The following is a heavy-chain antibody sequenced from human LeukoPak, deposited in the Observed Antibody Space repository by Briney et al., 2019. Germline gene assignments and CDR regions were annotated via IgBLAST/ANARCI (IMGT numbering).Heavy chain of an antibody. CDR2: IYYSGST. Sequence: PSETLSLTCTVSVGSISSHYWSWIRQPPGKGLEWIGYIYYSGSTNYNPSLKSRVTISVDTPKNQFSLKLSSVTAADTAVYYCARGVFGHSPFDYWGQGTLVTVSS. J-gene: IGHJ4*02. V-gene: IGHV4-59*11. CDR1: VGSISSHY. D-gene: IGHD3-10*01. CDR3: ARGVFGHSPFDY.